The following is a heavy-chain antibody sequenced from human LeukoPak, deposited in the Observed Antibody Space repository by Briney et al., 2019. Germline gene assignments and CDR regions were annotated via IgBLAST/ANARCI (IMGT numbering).Heavy chain of an antibody. D-gene: IGHD3-22*01. CDR1: GGSISSYY. CDR3: ARPYYYDSRIDP. V-gene: IGHV4-4*07. J-gene: IGHJ5*02. Sequence: SETLSLTCTVSGGSISSYYWTWIRQPAGKGLEWIGRIYTTGSTNYNPSLNSRVTMSVDTSKNQFSLKLSSVTAADTAVYYCARPYYYDSRIDPWGQGILVTVSS. CDR2: IYTTGST.